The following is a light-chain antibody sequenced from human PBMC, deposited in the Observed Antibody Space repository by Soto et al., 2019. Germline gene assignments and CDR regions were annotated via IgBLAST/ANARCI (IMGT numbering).Light chain of an antibody. J-gene: IGLJ3*02. CDR2: RDN. CDR1: SSNIGSDY. Sequence: QSVLTQPPSASGTPGQRVTISCSGSSSNIGSDYVFWYQHLPGTVPKLLIYRDNQRPSGVPDRFSGSRSATSASLAISGLRSEDEADYYCATWDDSLSGGGVFGGGTKLTVL. V-gene: IGLV1-47*01. CDR3: ATWDDSLSGGGV.